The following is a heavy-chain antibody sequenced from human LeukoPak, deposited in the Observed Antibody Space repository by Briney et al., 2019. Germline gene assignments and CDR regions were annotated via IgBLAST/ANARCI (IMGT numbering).Heavy chain of an antibody. CDR1: GFTFSSYS. CDR2: ISSSTSYI. D-gene: IGHD4-17*01. J-gene: IGHJ4*02. CDR3: ARAGGSTVSHSDY. Sequence: GGSLRLSCAASGFTFSSYSMNWIRQAPGKGLEWVSSISSSTSYICYADSAKGRFTISKDNAKNSLYLQMNSLRAEDTAVYYCARAGGSTVSHSDYWGQGTLVTVSS. V-gene: IGHV3-21*01.